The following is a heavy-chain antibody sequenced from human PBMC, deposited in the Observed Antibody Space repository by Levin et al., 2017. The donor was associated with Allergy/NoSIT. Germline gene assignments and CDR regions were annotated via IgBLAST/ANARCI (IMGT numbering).Heavy chain of an antibody. CDR2: ISSSSSTI. CDR1: GFTFSSYS. D-gene: IGHD3-22*01. Sequence: GASVKVSCAASGFTFSSYSMNWVRQAPGKGLEWVSYISSSSSTIYYADSVKGRFTISRDNAKNSLYLQMNSLRDEDTAVYYCAREQSPYYYDSSGYNNWFDPWGQGTLVTVSS. V-gene: IGHV3-48*02. CDR3: AREQSPYYYDSSGYNNWFDP. J-gene: IGHJ5*02.